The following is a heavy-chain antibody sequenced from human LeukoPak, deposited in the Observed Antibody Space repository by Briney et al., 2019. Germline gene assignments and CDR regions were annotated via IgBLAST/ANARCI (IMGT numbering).Heavy chain of an antibody. J-gene: IGHJ6*03. Sequence: SETLSLICAVYGGSFSGYYWSWIRQPPGKGLEWIGEINHSGSTNHTPSLKTRVPISRDTSKNEFSLALRSVTDAATAVYYCARVLTYWSSTRCYTDYYYYYMDVWGKGTTVTVSS. CDR1: GGSFSGYY. V-gene: IGHV4-34*01. CDR3: ARVLTYWSSTRCYTDYYYYYMDV. CDR2: INHSGST. D-gene: IGHD2-2*02.